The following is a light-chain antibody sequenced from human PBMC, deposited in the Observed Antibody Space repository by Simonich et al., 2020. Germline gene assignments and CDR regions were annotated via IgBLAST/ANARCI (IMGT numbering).Light chain of an antibody. CDR2: DAS. Sequence: EIVLTQSPATLSLSPGERATLSCRASQSVSSYLAWYQQKPGRAPMLLIYDASNRATGSPDRFSGSGSGTDFTLTISSLEPEDFAVYYCQQRSNWPITFGQGTRLEIK. J-gene: IGKJ5*01. V-gene: IGKV3-11*01. CDR1: QSVSSY. CDR3: QQRSNWPIT.